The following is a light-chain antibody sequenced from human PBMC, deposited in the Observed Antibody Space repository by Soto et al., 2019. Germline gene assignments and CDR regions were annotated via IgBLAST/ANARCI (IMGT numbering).Light chain of an antibody. V-gene: IGLV1-51*01. Sequence: QSVLTQSPSVSAAPGQNVIISCSGSSSNIGINYVSWYQQLPGTAPKLLIYDNDKRPSGIPDRFSGSKSGTSATLGITGLQTGDAADYYCGTWDSSLSAVVFGGGTKLTVL. CDR2: DND. CDR1: SSNIGINY. J-gene: IGLJ2*01. CDR3: GTWDSSLSAVV.